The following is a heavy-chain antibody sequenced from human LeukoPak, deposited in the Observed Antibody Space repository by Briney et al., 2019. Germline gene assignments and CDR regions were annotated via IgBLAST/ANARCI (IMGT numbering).Heavy chain of an antibody. V-gene: IGHV4-39*07. CDR2: IYYSGST. Sequence: KPSETLSLTCTVSGGSISNSSYYWGWIRQPPGKGLEWIGSIYYSGSTYYNLSLKSRVTISVDTSKNQFSLKLSSVTAADTAVYYCARGPLLPDYWGQGTLVTVSS. J-gene: IGHJ4*02. CDR3: ARGPLLPDY. CDR1: GGSISNSSYY. D-gene: IGHD1-26*01.